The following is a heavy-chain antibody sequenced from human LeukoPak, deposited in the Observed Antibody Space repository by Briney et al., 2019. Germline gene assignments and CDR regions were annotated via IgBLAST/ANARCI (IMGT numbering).Heavy chain of an antibody. CDR2: TYYRSTWYN. Sequence: SQTLSLTCAIFGDSVSSNSAGWSWARQSPSRGIEWLGLTYYRSTWYNDDAPSVKGRLTINPDTAKNQFSLQLKSVTAEDTALYYCVRGGLVRGAINSLIGFDVWGQGIMVAVSS. J-gene: IGHJ3*01. V-gene: IGHV6-1*01. CDR1: GDSVSSNSAG. CDR3: VRGGLVRGAINSLIGFDV. D-gene: IGHD3-10*01.